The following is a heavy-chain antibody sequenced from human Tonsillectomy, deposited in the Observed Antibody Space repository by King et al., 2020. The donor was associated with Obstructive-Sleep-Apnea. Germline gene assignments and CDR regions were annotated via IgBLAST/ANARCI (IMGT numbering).Heavy chain of an antibody. CDR3: ARALVDIVVVPAAHDAFDI. D-gene: IGHD2-2*01. V-gene: IGHV7-4-1*02. Sequence: QLVQSGSELKKPGASVKVSCKASGYTFTSYAMNWVRQAPGQGLEWMGWINTNTGNPTYAQGFTGRFVFSLDTSVSTAYLQISSLKAEDTAVYYCARALVDIVVVPAAHDAFDIWGQGTMVTVSS. CDR2: INTNTGNP. J-gene: IGHJ3*02. CDR1: GYTFTSYA.